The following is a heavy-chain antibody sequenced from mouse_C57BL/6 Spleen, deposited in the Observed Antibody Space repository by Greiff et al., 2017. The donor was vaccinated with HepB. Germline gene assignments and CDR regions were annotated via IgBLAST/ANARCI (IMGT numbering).Heavy chain of an antibody. J-gene: IGHJ1*03. D-gene: IGHD2-1*01. Sequence: QVQLKQPGAELVKPGASVKMSCKASGYTFTSYWITWVKQRPGQGLEWIGDIYPGSGSTNYNEKFKSKATLTVDTSSSTAYMQLSSLTSEDSAVYYCARGGFYGNYVYWYFDVWGTGTTVTVSS. CDR2: IYPGSGST. V-gene: IGHV1-55*01. CDR1: GYTFTSYW. CDR3: ARGGFYGNYVYWYFDV.